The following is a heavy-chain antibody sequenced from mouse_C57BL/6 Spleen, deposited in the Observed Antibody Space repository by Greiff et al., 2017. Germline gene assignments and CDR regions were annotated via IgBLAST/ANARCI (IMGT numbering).Heavy chain of an antibody. CDR1: GYTFTSYW. J-gene: IGHJ1*03. V-gene: IGHV1-69*01. D-gene: IGHD1-1*01. CDR2: IDPSDSYT. Sequence: VKLVESGAELVMPGASVKLSCKASGYTFTSYWMHWVKQRPGQGLEWIGEIDPSDSYTNYNQKFKGKSTLTVDKSSSTAYMQLSSLTSEDSAVYYCARGGRSNWYFDVWGTGTTVTVSS. CDR3: ARGGRSNWYFDV.